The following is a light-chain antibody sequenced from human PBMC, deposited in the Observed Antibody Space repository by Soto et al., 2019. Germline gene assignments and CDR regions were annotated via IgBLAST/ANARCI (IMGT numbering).Light chain of an antibody. CDR1: SSDVGGYNY. V-gene: IGLV2-14*01. J-gene: IGLJ2*01. CDR2: AVN. CDR3: SSYASSSTLV. Sequence: QSVLTQPASVSGSPGQSITISCTGTSSDVGGYNYVSWYQQHPGKAPKLMVYAVNNRPSGVSHRFSGSKSGNTASLTISGLQAEDEADYYCSSYASSSTLVFGGGTQLTVL.